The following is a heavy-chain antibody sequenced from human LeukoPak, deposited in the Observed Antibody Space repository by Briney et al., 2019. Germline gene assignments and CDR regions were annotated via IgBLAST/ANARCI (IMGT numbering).Heavy chain of an antibody. V-gene: IGHV1-18*01. CDR1: GYTFTSYG. D-gene: IGHD3-10*01. CDR2: ISAYNGNT. J-gene: IGHJ5*02. CDR3: ARDRDYGSGSYVRFDP. Sequence: ASVKVSCKASGYTFTSYGISWVRQAPGQGLEGIGWISAYNGNTNYAQKLQGRVTMTTDTSTSTAYMELRSLRSDDTAVYYCARDRDYGSGSYVRFDPWGQGTLVTVSS.